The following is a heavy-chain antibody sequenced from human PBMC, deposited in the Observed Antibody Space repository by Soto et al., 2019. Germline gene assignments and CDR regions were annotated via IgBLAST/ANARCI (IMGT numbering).Heavy chain of an antibody. J-gene: IGHJ4*02. CDR3: ARGDTAMVTGD. Sequence: DLEWIGYIYHSGSTYYNPSLKSRVTISVDRSKNQFSLKLSSVTAADTAVYYCARGDTAMVTGDWGQGTLVTVSS. D-gene: IGHD5-18*01. V-gene: IGHV4-30-2*01. CDR2: IYHSGST.